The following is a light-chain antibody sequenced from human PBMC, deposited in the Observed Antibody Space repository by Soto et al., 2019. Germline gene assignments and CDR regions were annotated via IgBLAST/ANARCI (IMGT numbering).Light chain of an antibody. CDR3: QQYGASPR. J-gene: IGKJ5*01. V-gene: IGKV3-20*01. CDR2: GAS. Sequence: EIVLTQSPDTLSLSPGERATLSCRASQSVSSNYLAWYQHKPGQAPRLLIYGASSRATGIPDRFSGSGSGTDFTLTINRLEPEDFAVDFCQQYGASPRFGQGTRLEIK. CDR1: QSVSSNY.